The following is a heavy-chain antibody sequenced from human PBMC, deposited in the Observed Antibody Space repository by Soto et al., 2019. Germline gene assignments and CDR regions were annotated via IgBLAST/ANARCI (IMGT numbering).Heavy chain of an antibody. CDR1: GYTFTSYG. J-gene: IGHJ6*02. Sequence: ASVKFSCKASGYTFTSYGISWVRRAPGQGLEWMGWISAYNGNTNYAQKLQGRVTMTTDTSTSTAYMELRSLRSDDTAVYYCARDCSSTSCYAHYYYGMDVWGQGTTVTVSS. V-gene: IGHV1-18*04. D-gene: IGHD2-2*01. CDR3: ARDCSSTSCYAHYYYGMDV. CDR2: ISAYNGNT.